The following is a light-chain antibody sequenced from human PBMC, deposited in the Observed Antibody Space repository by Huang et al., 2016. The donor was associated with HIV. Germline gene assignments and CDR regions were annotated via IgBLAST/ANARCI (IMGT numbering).Light chain of an antibody. CDR3: HQYNDWPIT. J-gene: IGKJ3*01. V-gene: IGKV3-15*01. Sequence: EIVLTQSPATLSVSPVGRATLSCRASQSVSSNLAWYQQKPGQAPRLLIYGASTRATGIPARFRGIGSGTEFTLTISDLQSEDFAVYYCHQYNDWPITFGPGTKVDIK. CDR2: GAS. CDR1: QSVSSN.